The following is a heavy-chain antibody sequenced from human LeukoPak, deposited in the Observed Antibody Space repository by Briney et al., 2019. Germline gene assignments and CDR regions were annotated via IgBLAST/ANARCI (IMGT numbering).Heavy chain of an antibody. CDR2: IYYSGST. D-gene: IGHD1-26*01. V-gene: IGHV4-59*01. Sequence: SETLSLTCTVSGGSISSYYWIWIRQPPGQGLEWIGYIYYSGSTNYNPSLKSRVTISVDTSKNQFSLKLSSVTAADTAVYYCARGPGATDIDYWGQGTLVTVSS. CDR1: GGSISSYY. J-gene: IGHJ4*02. CDR3: ARGPGATDIDY.